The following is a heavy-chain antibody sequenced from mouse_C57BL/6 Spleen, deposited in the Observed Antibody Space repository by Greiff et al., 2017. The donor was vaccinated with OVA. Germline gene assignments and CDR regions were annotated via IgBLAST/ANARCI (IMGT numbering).Heavy chain of an antibody. CDR3: TDGPGFDWYFDV. CDR1: GYTFTDYE. J-gene: IGHJ1*03. D-gene: IGHD1-2*01. V-gene: IGHV1-15*01. Sequence: QFQLQQSGAELVRPGASVPLSCKASGYTFTDYEMHWVKQTPVHGLEWIGAIDPETGGTASNQKFKGKAILTADKSSSTAYMELRSLTSEDSAVYDCTDGPGFDWYFDVWGTGTTVTVSS. CDR2: IDPETGGT.